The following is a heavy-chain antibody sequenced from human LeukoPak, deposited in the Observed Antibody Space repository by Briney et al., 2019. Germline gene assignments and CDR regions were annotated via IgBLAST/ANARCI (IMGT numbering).Heavy chain of an antibody. V-gene: IGHV3-11*04. CDR2: ITSIATT. J-gene: IGHJ3*02. Sequence: PGGSLRLSCAASGFTFSDYYMTGIRQAPGKGRDGVSYITSIATTYYSESVKGRFPIYRDHDKTSLYLQMNSLRAEDTAVYYCARHLGPHSSSPNSGAFDIWGHGTMVTVSS. CDR3: ARHLGPHSSSPNSGAFDI. D-gene: IGHD6-6*01. CDR1: GFTFSDYY.